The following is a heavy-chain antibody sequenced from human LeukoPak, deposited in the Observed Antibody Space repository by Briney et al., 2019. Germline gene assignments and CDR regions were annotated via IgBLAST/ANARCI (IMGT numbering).Heavy chain of an antibody. CDR3: AKTLGVYGIGDAFDI. J-gene: IGHJ3*02. CDR2: ISGSGGST. V-gene: IGHV3-23*01. Sequence: PGGSLRLSCAASGLAFSSYAMSWVRQAPGKGLEWVSSISGSGGSTYYADSVKGRFTISRDNSKNTLYLQMNSLRAEDTAVYYCAKTLGVYGIGDAFDIWGQGTMVTVSS. CDR1: GLAFSSYA. D-gene: IGHD2/OR15-2a*01.